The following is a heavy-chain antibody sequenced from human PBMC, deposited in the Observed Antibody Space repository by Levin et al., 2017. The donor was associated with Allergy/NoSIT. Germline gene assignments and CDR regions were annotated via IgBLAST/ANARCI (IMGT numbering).Heavy chain of an antibody. V-gene: IGHV4-59*01. D-gene: IGHD6-13*01. J-gene: IGHJ6*03. CDR2: IYYSGST. Sequence: TPSETLSLTCTVSGGSISSYYWSWIRQPPGKGLEWIGYIYYSGSTNYNPSLKSRVTISVDTSKNQFSLKLSSVTAADTAVYYCARYSSSWTDYYYYYMDVWGKGTTVTVSS. CDR1: GGSISSYY. CDR3: ARYSSSWTDYYYYYMDV.